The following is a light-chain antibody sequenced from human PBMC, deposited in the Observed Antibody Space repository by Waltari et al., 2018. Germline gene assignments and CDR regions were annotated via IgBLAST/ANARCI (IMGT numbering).Light chain of an antibody. CDR1: RSDIGDYNY. V-gene: IGLV2-14*03. CDR2: DVT. CDR3: SSYRSTISVV. J-gene: IGLJ2*01. Sequence: QSALTQPASVSGSPGQSITLSCTGTRSDIGDYNYVSWYQQHPGKAPKLIIFDVTNRPSGVSDRFSGSKSGNTASLTISALQAEDEGDYYCSSYRSTISVVFGGGTKVTVL.